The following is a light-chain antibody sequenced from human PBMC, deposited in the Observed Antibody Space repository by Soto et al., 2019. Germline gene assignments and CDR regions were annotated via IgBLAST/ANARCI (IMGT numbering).Light chain of an antibody. J-gene: IGKJ2*01. CDR1: QSVSSSY. CDR2: GAS. V-gene: IGKV3-20*01. Sequence: EIVMTQSPGTLSLSPEERATLSCRASQSVSSSYLAWYQQKPGQAPRLVIYGASNRATGIPDRFSGSGSGTDFTLTISRLEPEDFAMYYCQQYGSSPPYTFGQGTKLEIK. CDR3: QQYGSSPPYT.